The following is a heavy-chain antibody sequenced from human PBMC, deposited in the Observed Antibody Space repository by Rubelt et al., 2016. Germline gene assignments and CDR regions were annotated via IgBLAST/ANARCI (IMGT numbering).Heavy chain of an antibody. Sequence: QVQLVQSGAEVKKPGASVKVSCKASGYTFTGYYMHWVRQAPGQGLEWMGRINPNSGGTNYAQKFKGGGTMTRDTSISTAYMALSRLRSDDTAVYYWARGVGTAFDPWGQGTLVTVSS. D-gene: IGHD1-1*01. CDR1: GYTFTGYY. J-gene: IGHJ5*02. V-gene: IGHV1-2*06. CDR3: ARGVGTAFDP. CDR2: INPNSGGT.